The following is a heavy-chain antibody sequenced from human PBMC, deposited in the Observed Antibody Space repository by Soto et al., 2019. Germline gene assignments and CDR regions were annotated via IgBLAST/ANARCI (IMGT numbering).Heavy chain of an antibody. CDR2: ISGSGGST. Sequence: VQLLESGGGLVQPGGSLRLSCAASGFTFSSYAMSWVRQAPGKGLEWVSAISGSGGSTYYADSVKGRFTISRDNSKNTLYLQMNSLRAEDTAVYYCAKGRYCSGGSCYSLDYWGQGTLVTVSS. CDR1: GFTFSSYA. V-gene: IGHV3-23*01. J-gene: IGHJ4*02. D-gene: IGHD2-15*01. CDR3: AKGRYCSGGSCYSLDY.